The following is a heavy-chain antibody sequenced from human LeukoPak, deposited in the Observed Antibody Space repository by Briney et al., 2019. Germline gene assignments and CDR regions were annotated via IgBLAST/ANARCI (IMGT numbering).Heavy chain of an antibody. J-gene: IGHJ4*02. CDR1: GFTFSSYE. CDR2: ISSSGSTI. V-gene: IGHV3-48*03. Sequence: PGGSLRLSCATSGFTFSSYEMNWVRQAPGKGLEWVSYISSSGSTIYYADSVKGRFTISRDNAKNSLYLQMNSLRAEDTAVYYCAREDIVATIYYWGQGTLVTVSS. CDR3: AREDIVATIYY. D-gene: IGHD5-12*01.